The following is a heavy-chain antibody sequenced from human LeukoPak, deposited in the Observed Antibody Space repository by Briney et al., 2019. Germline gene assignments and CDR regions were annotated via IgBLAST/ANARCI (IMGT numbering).Heavy chain of an antibody. Sequence: PGGSLRLSCAASGFTFSRYSMNWVRQAPGKGLEWVSSISSSSISIYYADAVKGRFTISRDNVKNSLYLQMNSLRAEDTAVYYCARATYYYDSSGNFDKWGQGTPVAVSS. CDR3: ARATYYYDSSGNFDK. D-gene: IGHD3-22*01. CDR2: ISSSSISI. V-gene: IGHV3-21*01. CDR1: GFTFSRYS. J-gene: IGHJ4*02.